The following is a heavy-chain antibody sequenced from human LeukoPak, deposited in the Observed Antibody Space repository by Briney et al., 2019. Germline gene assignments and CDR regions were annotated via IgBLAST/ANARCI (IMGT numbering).Heavy chain of an antibody. CDR2: ISSDGTTI. V-gene: IGHV3-48*03. CDR3: ARGPILGDY. J-gene: IGHJ4*02. D-gene: IGHD2/OR15-2a*01. Sequence: GGSLRLSCAASGFSFSSFEMNWVRQSPGRGLEWLSHISSDGTTIYYADAVKGRFTISRDSAKNSVYLQMNSLRADDTAIYYCARGPILGDYWGQGTLVTVSS. CDR1: GFSFSSFE.